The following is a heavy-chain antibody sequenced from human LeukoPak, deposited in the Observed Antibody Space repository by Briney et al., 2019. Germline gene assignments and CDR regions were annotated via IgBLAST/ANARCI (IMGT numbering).Heavy chain of an antibody. CDR3: ARPSPPGDGYNPPDH. D-gene: IGHD5-24*01. Sequence: GKSLTLSCVVSGFNFDNFAMHWVRQPLGKGLEWVAVISRDGRTKYYADSMKGRITISRDNSKNTLFLQMNNLRSEDTAVYFCARPSPPGDGYNPPDHWGQGXLVTVSS. V-gene: IGHV3-30*04. J-gene: IGHJ4*02. CDR1: GFNFDNFA. CDR2: ISRDGRTK.